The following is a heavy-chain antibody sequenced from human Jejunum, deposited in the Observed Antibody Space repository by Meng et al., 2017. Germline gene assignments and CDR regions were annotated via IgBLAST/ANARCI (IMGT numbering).Heavy chain of an antibody. J-gene: IGHJ4*02. D-gene: IGHD2-15*01. CDR2: IYTSGST. CDR3: ARVVRVVGAPIDS. V-gene: IGHV4-61*02. Sequence: QVQLPEPGPGLGKPSPTLSSTCTVAGVSISSGRYFWSWLRQPAGKGLEWIGHIYTSGSTNYNPSLKSRVTTSVDTSKNQLSLKLTSVTAADTALYYCARVVRVVGAPIDSWGQGTLVTVSS. CDR1: GVSISSGRYF.